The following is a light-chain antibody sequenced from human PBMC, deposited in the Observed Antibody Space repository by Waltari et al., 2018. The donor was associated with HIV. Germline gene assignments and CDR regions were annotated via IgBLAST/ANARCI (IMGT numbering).Light chain of an antibody. J-gene: IGLJ1*01. CDR2: SND. CDR1: TSNLGSNT. Sequence: QSVLTQSPSASGTPGQRVTIYCFGTTSNLGSNTVNWYQQFPGTAPKPLIYSNDQRPSGVPDRFSGSKSDYSASLAISWLQSEDDGDYYCATWDDSLNGQVFGSGTKVTVL. CDR3: ATWDDSLNGQV. V-gene: IGLV1-44*01.